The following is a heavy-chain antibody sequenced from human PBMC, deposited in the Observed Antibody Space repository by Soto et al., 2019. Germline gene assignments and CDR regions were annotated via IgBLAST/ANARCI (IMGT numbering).Heavy chain of an antibody. CDR2: IIPMLGIA. D-gene: IGHD2-21*01. J-gene: IGHJ3*02. CDR1: GGTFSTYS. Sequence: QVQLVQSGAEVKKPGSAVKVSCKDSGGTFSTYSMFWVRQAPGQGLEWMGRIIPMLGIANYAQKFQGRVTITGDKSTGTAYMELSSLRSEDTALYYCTIGSWSGEVFDIWGQGTMVTVSS. CDR3: TIGSWSGEVFDI. V-gene: IGHV1-69*02.